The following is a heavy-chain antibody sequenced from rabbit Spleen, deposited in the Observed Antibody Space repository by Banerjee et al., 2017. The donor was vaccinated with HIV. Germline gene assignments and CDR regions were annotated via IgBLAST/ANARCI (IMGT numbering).Heavy chain of an antibody. D-gene: IGHD1-1*01. CDR2: IDTGSSGFT. CDR1: GFSFSNKAV. CDR3: ARDTSSSFSSYGMDL. J-gene: IGHJ6*01. V-gene: IGHV1S40*01. Sequence: QSLEESGGDLVKPGASLTLTCTASGFSFSNKAVMCWVRQAPGKGLEWIACIDTGSSGFTYFATWAKGRFTCSKTSSTTVTLQMTRLTAADTATYFCARDTSSSFSSYGMDLWGPGTLVTVS.